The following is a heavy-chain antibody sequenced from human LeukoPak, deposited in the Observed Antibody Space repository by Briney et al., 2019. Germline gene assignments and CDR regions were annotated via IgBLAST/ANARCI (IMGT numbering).Heavy chain of an antibody. V-gene: IGHV4-39*01. CDR3: ARAASNGYFDR. D-gene: IGHD6-25*01. Sequence: SETLSLTCPVSGGSISSSGYSWGGIRQPPGRGLEWIVVVDFSGSTYYNPSLESRATISVDTSKNQFCLKLSSVTAPDPCKFYCARAASNGYFDRWGRRTLVTVSS. CDR1: GGSISSSGYS. CDR2: VDFSGST. J-gene: IGHJ2*01.